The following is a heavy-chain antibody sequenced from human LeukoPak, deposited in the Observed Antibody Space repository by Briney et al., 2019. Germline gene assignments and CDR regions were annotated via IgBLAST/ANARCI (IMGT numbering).Heavy chain of an antibody. CDR2: IYDSGYT. J-gene: IGHJ4*02. D-gene: IGHD3-3*01. Sequence: SETLSLTCTVSGGSISNYYGSWIRQPPGKGLEWIGYIYDSGYTNYNPSLKSRVTISVDTSKNQFSLKLSSVTAADTAVYYCARQNSGYYEYYFDYWGQGTLVTVSS. CDR1: GGSISNYY. V-gene: IGHV4-59*08. CDR3: ARQNSGYYEYYFDY.